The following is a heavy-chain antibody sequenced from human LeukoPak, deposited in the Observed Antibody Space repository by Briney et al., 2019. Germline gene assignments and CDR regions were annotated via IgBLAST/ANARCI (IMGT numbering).Heavy chain of an antibody. Sequence: SQTLSLTCTVSGGSITSGAYYWSWIRQPADKGLEWIGRIYYSGSTNYNPSLKSRVTISVDTSKNQFSLKLSSVTAADTAVYYCARSITIDLWGRGTLVTVSS. V-gene: IGHV4-61*02. CDR2: IYYSGST. CDR3: ARSITIDL. D-gene: IGHD3-3*01. CDR1: GGSITSGAYY. J-gene: IGHJ2*01.